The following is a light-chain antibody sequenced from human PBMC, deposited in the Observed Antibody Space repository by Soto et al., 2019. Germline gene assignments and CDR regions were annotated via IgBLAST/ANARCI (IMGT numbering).Light chain of an antibody. V-gene: IGLV1-40*01. J-gene: IGLJ2*01. CDR1: SSNIGAGYG. Sequence: QSVLTQPPSVSGAPGQRVTISCTGSSSNIGAGYGVQWYQQLPGTAPKLLIYANNFRPSGVPDRFSGSKSDSSASLAITGLQGDDETDYYCQSYDDNLSGVVFGGGTKLTVL. CDR2: ANN. CDR3: QSYDDNLSGVV.